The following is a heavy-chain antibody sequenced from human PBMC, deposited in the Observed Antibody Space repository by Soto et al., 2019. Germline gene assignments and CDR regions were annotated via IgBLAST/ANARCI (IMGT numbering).Heavy chain of an antibody. Sequence: QLQLQESGSGLVKPSQTLPLTCAVSGGSISSGGYSWSWIRQPPGKGLEWIGYIYHSGSTYYNPSLKSRVTISVDRSKNQFSLKLSSVTAADTAVYYCARGLQDDPYYYYGMDVWGQGTTVTVSS. J-gene: IGHJ6*02. CDR2: IYHSGST. CDR1: GGSISSGGYS. D-gene: IGHD4-4*01. V-gene: IGHV4-30-2*01. CDR3: ARGLQDDPYYYYGMDV.